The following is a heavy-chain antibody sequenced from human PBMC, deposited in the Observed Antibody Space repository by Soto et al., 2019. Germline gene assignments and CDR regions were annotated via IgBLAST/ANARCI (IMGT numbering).Heavy chain of an antibody. CDR1: GFTFSDHH. D-gene: IGHD2-8*01. CDR3: ARLMGTSFDL. Sequence: EVQLVESGGGLVQPGGSLRLSCAASGFTFSDHHMDWVRQAPGKGLEWVGRARNKANSYTTAYAASVKGRFTISRDDSKYSPSLQMNSLKTEDTAVYFCARLMGTSFDLWGQGTVVTVCS. J-gene: IGHJ4*02. V-gene: IGHV3-72*01. CDR2: ARNKANSYTT.